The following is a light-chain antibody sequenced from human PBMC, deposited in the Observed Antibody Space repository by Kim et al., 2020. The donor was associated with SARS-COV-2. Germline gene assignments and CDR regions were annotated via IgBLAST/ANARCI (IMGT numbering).Light chain of an antibody. V-gene: IGLV1-51*01. CDR3: GTWDNSLSRVL. CDR2: NNN. J-gene: IGLJ3*02. Sequence: QSVLTQPPSMSAAPGQKVTISCSGSSSNIGYNYVSWHQQVPGKAPKLLIYNNNRRPSEIPDRFSGSKSGTSATLGITGLQTGDEADYYCGTWDNSLSRVLFGGGTQLTVL. CDR1: SSNIGYNY.